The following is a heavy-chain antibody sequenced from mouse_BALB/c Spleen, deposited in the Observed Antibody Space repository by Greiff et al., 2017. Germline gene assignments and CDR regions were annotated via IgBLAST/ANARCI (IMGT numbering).Heavy chain of an antibody. CDR1: GFTFSSYY. V-gene: IGHV2-9*02. CDR2: IWAGGST. CDR3: AAGGVVAPGFAY. J-gene: IGHJ3*01. Sequence: VMLVESGGGLVQPGGSLTLSCAVSGFTFSSYYMSWVRQPPGKGLEWLGVIWAGGSTNYNSALMSRLSISKDNSKSQVFLKMNSLQTDDTAMYYCAAGGVVAPGFAYWGQGTLVTVSA. D-gene: IGHD1-1*01.